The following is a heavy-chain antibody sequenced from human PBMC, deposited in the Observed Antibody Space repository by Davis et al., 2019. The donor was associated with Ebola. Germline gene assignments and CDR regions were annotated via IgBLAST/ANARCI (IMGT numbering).Heavy chain of an antibody. D-gene: IGHD7-27*01. CDR2: IYYSGST. V-gene: IGHV4-31*11. Sequence: SETLSLTCAVYGGSFSGYYWSWIRQHPGKGLEWIGYIYYSGSTYYNPSLKSRVTISVDTSKNQFSLKLSSVTAADTAVYYCARATGEYYFDYWGQGTLVTVSS. J-gene: IGHJ4*02. CDR3: ARATGEYYFDY. CDR1: GGSFSGYY.